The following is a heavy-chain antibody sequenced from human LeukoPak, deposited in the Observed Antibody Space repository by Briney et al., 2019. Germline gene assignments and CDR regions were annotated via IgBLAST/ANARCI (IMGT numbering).Heavy chain of an antibody. CDR2: IISGSTYI. V-gene: IGHV3-21*01. CDR1: GFTFNTYC. J-gene: IGHJ4*02. D-gene: IGHD3-22*01. Sequence: GGSLRLSCAASGFTFNTYCMSWVRQAPGKGLEWVSSIISGSTYIYYADSVKGRFTISRDNAKHSLYRQMNRLRAEDKAVYYCARDWAVNYYDSSGYKGDFDYWGQGTLVTVSS. CDR3: ARDWAVNYYDSSGYKGDFDY.